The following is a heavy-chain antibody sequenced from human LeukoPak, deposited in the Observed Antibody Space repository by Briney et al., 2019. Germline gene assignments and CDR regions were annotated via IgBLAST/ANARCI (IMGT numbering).Heavy chain of an antibody. J-gene: IGHJ4*02. V-gene: IGHV3-23*01. Sequence: SGGSLRLSCAASGFTFSSYAMSWVRQAPGKGLEWVSAISGSGGSTYYADSVKGRFTISRDNSKNTLYLQMNSLRAEDTAVYYCASAPILTGYQGTDYWGQGTLVTVSS. D-gene: IGHD3-9*01. CDR2: ISGSGGST. CDR3: ASAPILTGYQGTDY. CDR1: GFTFSSYA.